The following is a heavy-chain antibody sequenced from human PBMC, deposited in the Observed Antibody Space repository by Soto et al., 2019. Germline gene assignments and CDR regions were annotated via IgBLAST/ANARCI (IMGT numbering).Heavy chain of an antibody. V-gene: IGHV1-46*01. CDR1: GDTFTEYY. CDR3: AMGGHVVVVTAALDY. CDR2: VNPSGGHT. Sequence: QVQLMQSGAEVKKPGASVKVSCKASGDTFTEYYIHWVRQAPGQGLEWMGTVNPSGGHTTYAQHFLGRVTMTMDTSTSTHYMELTSLTSEDTAVYYCAMGGHVVVVTAALDYWGQGTLVTVSS. D-gene: IGHD2-21*02. J-gene: IGHJ4*02.